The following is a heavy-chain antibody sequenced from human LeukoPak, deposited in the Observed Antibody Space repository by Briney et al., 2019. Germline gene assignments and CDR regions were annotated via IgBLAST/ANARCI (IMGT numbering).Heavy chain of an antibody. J-gene: IGHJ6*03. Sequence: SETLTLTCTVSGGSISSDNYYWSWIRQPPGMGLEWIGYIYHSGSTYYNPSLKSRVTISIDRSNNQFSLKLTSVTAADTAVYYCARGSHYYYYMDVWGKGTTVTVSS. V-gene: IGHV4-30-2*01. CDR3: ARGSHYYYYMDV. CDR2: IYHSGST. CDR1: GGSISSDNYY.